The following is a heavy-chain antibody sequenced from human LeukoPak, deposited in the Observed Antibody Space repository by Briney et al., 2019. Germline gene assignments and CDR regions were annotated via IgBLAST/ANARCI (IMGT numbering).Heavy chain of an antibody. Sequence: GGSLRLSCAASGFTFSNYNMNWVRQAPGKGLEWVSYIASGGSRTIYYADSVKGRFTVSRDNAKNMLYLQMDSLRAEDTAVYYCAKDRLPAGGNYFDYWGQGTLVTVSS. V-gene: IGHV3-48*04. J-gene: IGHJ4*02. CDR2: IASGGSRTI. CDR3: AKDRLPAGGNYFDY. CDR1: GFTFSNYN. D-gene: IGHD3-16*01.